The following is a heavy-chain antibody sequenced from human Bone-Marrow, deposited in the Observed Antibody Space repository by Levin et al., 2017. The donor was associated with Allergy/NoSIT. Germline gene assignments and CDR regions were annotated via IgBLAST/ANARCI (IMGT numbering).Heavy chain of an antibody. CDR3: ARCITIFGVVIYWGDY. CDR2: ISSSGSTI. D-gene: IGHD3-3*01. V-gene: IGHV3-48*03. Sequence: GGSLRLSCAASGFTFSSYEMNWVRQAPGKGLEWVSYISSSGSTIYYADSAKGRFTISRDNAKNSLYLQMNSLRAEDTAVYYCARCITIFGVVIYWGDYWGQGTLVTVSS. CDR1: GFTFSSYE. J-gene: IGHJ4*02.